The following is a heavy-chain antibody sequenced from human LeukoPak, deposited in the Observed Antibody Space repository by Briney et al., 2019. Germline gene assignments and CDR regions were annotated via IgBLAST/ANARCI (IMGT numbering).Heavy chain of an antibody. CDR2: ISGSGGST. Sequence: GGSLRLSWAASGFTFSSYAMSWVRQAPEKGLEWVSAISGSGGSTYYADSVKGRFTISRDNSKNTLYLQMNSLRAEDTAVYYCAKSEGGVPAALFDYWGQGTLVTVSS. CDR1: GFTFSSYA. D-gene: IGHD2-2*01. J-gene: IGHJ4*02. CDR3: AKSEGGVPAALFDY. V-gene: IGHV3-23*01.